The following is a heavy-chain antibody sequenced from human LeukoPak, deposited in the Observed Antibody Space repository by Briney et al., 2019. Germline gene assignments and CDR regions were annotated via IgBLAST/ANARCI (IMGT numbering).Heavy chain of an antibody. CDR1: GFTFDDYA. V-gene: IGHV3-9*01. Sequence: GGSLRLSCAASGFTFDDYAMHWVRQAPGKGLEWVSGVSWNSGTIGCADSVKGRFTISRDNAKNSLYLQLNSLRPEDTAFYYCAREGYYDTSGYPDYWGQGTLVTVSS. CDR3: AREGYYDTSGYPDY. J-gene: IGHJ4*02. D-gene: IGHD3-22*01. CDR2: VSWNSGTI.